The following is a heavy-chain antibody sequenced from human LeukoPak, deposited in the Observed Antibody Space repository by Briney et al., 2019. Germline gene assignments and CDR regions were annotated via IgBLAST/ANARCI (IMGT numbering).Heavy chain of an antibody. D-gene: IGHD4-17*01. J-gene: IGHJ4*02. Sequence: IPSETLSLTCAVYGGSFSGYYWSWIRQPPGKGLEWIGEINHSGSTNYNPSLKSRVTISVDTSKNQFSLKLSSVTAADTAVYYCARGYGDYGHFDYWGQGTLVTVSS. CDR3: ARGYGDYGHFDY. V-gene: IGHV4-34*01. CDR1: GGSFSGYY. CDR2: INHSGST.